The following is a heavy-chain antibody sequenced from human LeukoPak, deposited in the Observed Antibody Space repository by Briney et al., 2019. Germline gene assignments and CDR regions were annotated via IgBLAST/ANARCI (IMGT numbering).Heavy chain of an antibody. J-gene: IGHJ4*02. D-gene: IGHD4-17*01. CDR1: GGSFSGYY. V-gene: IGHV4-34*01. CDR2: INHSGST. Sequence: SETLSLTCAVYGGSFSGYYWSWNRQPPGKGLEWIGEINHSGSTNYNPSLKSRVTISVDTSKNQFSLKLSSVTAADTAVYYCARGGYGDYGNWGQGTLVTVSS. CDR3: ARGGYGDYGN.